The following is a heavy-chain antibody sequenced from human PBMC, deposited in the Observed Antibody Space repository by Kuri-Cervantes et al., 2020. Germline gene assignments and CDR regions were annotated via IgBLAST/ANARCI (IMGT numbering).Heavy chain of an antibody. V-gene: IGHV1-2*02. CDR3: ARGSRDIVVVPSYYYYMDF. Sequence: ASVKVSCKASGYAFTGYYMHWVRQAPGQGLEWMGWINPNSGGTNYAQKFQGRVTMTRDTSTSTAYMELSSLRSEDTAVYYCARGSRDIVVVPSYYYYMDFWGKGTTVTVSS. J-gene: IGHJ6*03. CDR2: INPNSGGT. D-gene: IGHD2-2*01. CDR1: GYAFTGYY.